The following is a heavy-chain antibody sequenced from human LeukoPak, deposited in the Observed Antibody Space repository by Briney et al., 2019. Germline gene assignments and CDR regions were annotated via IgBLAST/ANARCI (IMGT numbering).Heavy chain of an antibody. CDR1: GGSVSSGSYY. V-gene: IGHV4-61*01. CDR2: IYYSGST. J-gene: IGHJ4*02. CDR3: ARDHLSGIAVAGGY. Sequence: SEALSLTCTVSGGSVSSGSYYWSWIRQPPGKGLEWIGYIYYSGSTNYNPSLKSRVTISVDTSKNQFSLKLSSVTAADTAVYYCARDHLSGIAVAGGYWGQGTLVTVSS. D-gene: IGHD6-19*01.